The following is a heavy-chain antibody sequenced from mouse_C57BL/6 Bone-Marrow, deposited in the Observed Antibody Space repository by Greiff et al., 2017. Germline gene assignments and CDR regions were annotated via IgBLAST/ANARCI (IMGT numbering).Heavy chain of an antibody. J-gene: IGHJ2*01. D-gene: IGHD3-2*02. CDR2: IYPGGGYT. CDR3: ARGDSSGYDY. V-gene: IGHV1-63*01. CDR1: GYTFTNYW. Sequence: ESGAELVRPGTSVKMSCKASGYTFTNYWIGWAKQRPGHGLEWIGDIYPGGGYTNYNEKFKGKATLTADKSSSTAYMQFSSLTSEDSAIYYCARGDSSGYDYWGQGTTLTVSS.